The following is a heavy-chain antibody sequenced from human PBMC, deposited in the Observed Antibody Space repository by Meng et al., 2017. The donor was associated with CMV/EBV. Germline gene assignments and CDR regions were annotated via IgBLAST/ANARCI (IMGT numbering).Heavy chain of an antibody. D-gene: IGHD3-10*01. CDR2: INWSSRNI. J-gene: IGHJ4*02. V-gene: IGHV3-9*01. CDR1: GFTFDNYD. Sequence: SLKISCAVSGFTFDNYDMQWVRQAPGKGLEWVSGINWSSRNIDYADSVRGRFTISRDNAKSSLYLEMNSLRPEDTALYYCARDMGRGGRGVLFDYWGQGTPVTVSS. CDR3: ARDMGRGGRGVLFDY.